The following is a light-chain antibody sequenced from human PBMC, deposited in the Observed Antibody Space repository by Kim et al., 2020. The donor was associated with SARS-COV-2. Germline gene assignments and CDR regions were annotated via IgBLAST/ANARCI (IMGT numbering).Light chain of an antibody. CDR1: QGIGSY. V-gene: IGKV1-17*03. CDR2: GAS. Sequence: ESVGDRVTITCRAIQGIGSYLAWFQQKPGTVPKRLIYGASTLESWVPSRFGGSASGTEYTLTISSLQPEDSATYYCLQHNSYPLTFCGGTKVDIK. J-gene: IGKJ4*01. CDR3: LQHNSYPLT.